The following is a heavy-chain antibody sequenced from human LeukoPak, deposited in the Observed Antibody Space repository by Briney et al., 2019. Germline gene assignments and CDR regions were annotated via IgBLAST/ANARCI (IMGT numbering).Heavy chain of an antibody. CDR1: GGSFSGYY. CDR2: INHSGGT. CDR3: ARGGVVVVAATPFDY. Sequence: SETLSLTCAVYGGSFSGYYWSWIRQPPGKGLEWIGEINHSGGTNYNPSLKSRVTISVDTSKNQFSLKLSSVTAADTAVYYCARGGVVVVAATPFDYWGQGTLVTVSS. D-gene: IGHD2-15*01. J-gene: IGHJ4*02. V-gene: IGHV4-34*01.